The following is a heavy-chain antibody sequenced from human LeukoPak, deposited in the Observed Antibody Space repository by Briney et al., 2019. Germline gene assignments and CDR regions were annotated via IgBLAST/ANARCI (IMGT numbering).Heavy chain of an antibody. Sequence: GGSLRLSCAASGFTFSSYGMHWVRQAPGKGLEWVAVMSYDGSNKYYADSVKGRFTISRDNSKNTLYLQMNSLRAEDTAVYYCAKEGNSGYDYYYYGMDVWGKGTTVTVSS. J-gene: IGHJ6*04. CDR3: AKEGNSGYDYYYYGMDV. CDR1: GFTFSSYG. CDR2: MSYDGSNK. V-gene: IGHV3-30*18. D-gene: IGHD5-12*01.